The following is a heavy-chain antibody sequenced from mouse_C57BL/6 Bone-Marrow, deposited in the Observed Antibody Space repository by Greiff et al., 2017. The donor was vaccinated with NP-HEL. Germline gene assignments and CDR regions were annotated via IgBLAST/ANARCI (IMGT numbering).Heavy chain of an antibody. CDR3: AREGTSYYYGSSAWFAY. J-gene: IGHJ3*01. D-gene: IGHD1-1*01. Sequence: EVQLQESGPELVKPGASVKISCKASGYSFTDYNMNWVKQSNGKSLEWIGVINPNYGTTSYNQKFKGKATLTVDQSSSTAYMQLNSLTSEDSAVYYCAREGTSYYYGSSAWFAYWGQGTLVTVSA. V-gene: IGHV1-39*01. CDR2: INPNYGTT. CDR1: GYSFTDYN.